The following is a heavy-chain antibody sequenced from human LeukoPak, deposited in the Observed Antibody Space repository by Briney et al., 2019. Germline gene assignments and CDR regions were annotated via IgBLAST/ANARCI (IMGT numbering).Heavy chain of an antibody. CDR2: IIPSFGTA. V-gene: IGHV1-69*01. CDR3: ARDDGMTTDAFDI. Sequence: GSSVKVSCKASGGTFSSYAISWVRQAPGQGLEWMGGIIPSFGTANYAQKSQGRVTITADESTSTAYMELSSLRSEDTAVYYCARDDGMTTDAFDIWGQGTMVTVSS. J-gene: IGHJ3*02. CDR1: GGTFSSYA. D-gene: IGHD1-1*01.